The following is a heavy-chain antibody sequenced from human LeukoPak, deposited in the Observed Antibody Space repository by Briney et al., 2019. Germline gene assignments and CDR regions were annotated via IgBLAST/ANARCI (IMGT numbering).Heavy chain of an antibody. V-gene: IGHV5-51*01. CDR1: GYSFTSYW. D-gene: IGHD6-19*01. CDR2: IYTGDTDT. Sequence: GESLKISCKGSGYSFTSYWIGWVRQVPGKGLEWMGIIYTGDTDTRYSPSFQGQVTISADKSISTAYLQWSSLKASDTAMYYCATKYSSGWLSFDPWGQGTLVTVSS. CDR3: ATKYSSGWLSFDP. J-gene: IGHJ5*02.